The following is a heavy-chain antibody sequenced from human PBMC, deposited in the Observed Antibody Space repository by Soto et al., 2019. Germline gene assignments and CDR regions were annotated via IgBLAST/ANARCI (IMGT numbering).Heavy chain of an antibody. D-gene: IGHD6-19*01. Sequence: SETLSLTCTVSGGSISSSSYYWGWIRQPPGKGLEWIGSIYYSGSTYCNPSLKSRVTISVDTSKNQFSLKLSSVTAADTAVYYCARRRYSSGWYYFDYWGQGTLVTVS. J-gene: IGHJ4*02. V-gene: IGHV4-39*01. CDR1: GGSISSSSYY. CDR2: IYYSGST. CDR3: ARRRYSSGWYYFDY.